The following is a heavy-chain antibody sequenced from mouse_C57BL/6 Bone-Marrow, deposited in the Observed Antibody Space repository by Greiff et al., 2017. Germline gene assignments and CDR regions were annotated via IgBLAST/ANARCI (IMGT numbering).Heavy chain of an antibody. Sequence: EVQLQQSGPELVKPGASVKISCKASGYAFTDYYMNWVKQSHGKSLEWIGDINPNNGGTSYNQKFKGKATLTVDKSSSTAYMEHRSLTSEDSAVYYYDRITVVPMDYWGQGTTLTVSS. CDR3: DRITVVPMDY. J-gene: IGHJ2*01. V-gene: IGHV1-26*01. CDR1: GYAFTDYY. D-gene: IGHD6-1*01. CDR2: INPNNGGT.